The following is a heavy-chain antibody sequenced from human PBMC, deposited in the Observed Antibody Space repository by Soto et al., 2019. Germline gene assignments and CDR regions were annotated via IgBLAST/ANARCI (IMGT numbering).Heavy chain of an antibody. CDR3: ARTSIFGVVLNAFDI. V-gene: IGHV4-31*03. CDR1: GGSFSGGGYY. J-gene: IGHJ3*02. D-gene: IGHD3-3*01. CDR2: ISYSGST. Sequence: PSETLSLTGTVSGGSFSGGGYYWSWIRQHPGKGLEWMGYISYSGSTKYKPSLQSRITISVETSKNQFSLRLTSVTAADTAIYFCARTSIFGVVLNAFDIWGQGTLVTVSS.